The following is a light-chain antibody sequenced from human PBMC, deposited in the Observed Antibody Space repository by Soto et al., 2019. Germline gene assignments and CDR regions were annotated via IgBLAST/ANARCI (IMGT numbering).Light chain of an antibody. J-gene: IGKJ1*01. CDR1: RTISNW. Sequence: DTQMTQSPSTLSGSVGDRVTITCRASRTISNWVAWYQQKPGKAPKLLISDASDLERGVPSRFSGTGSGTKFTLTISSLQPDDFAPYYCQQYDSYSWTFGQGTKV. V-gene: IGKV1-5*01. CDR2: DAS. CDR3: QQYDSYSWT.